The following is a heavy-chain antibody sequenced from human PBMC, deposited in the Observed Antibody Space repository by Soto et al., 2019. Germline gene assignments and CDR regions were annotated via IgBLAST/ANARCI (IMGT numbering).Heavy chain of an antibody. CDR3: ASSALEPHSGGNDY. V-gene: IGHV4-34*01. Sequence: PSETLSLTCAVYGGSFSGYYWSWIRQPPGKGLEWIGEINHSGSTNYNPSLKSRVTISVDTSKNQFSLKLSSVTAADTAVYYCASSALEPHSGGNDYWGQGTLVTVSS. CDR1: GGSFSGYY. J-gene: IGHJ4*02. CDR2: INHSGST. D-gene: IGHD2-15*01.